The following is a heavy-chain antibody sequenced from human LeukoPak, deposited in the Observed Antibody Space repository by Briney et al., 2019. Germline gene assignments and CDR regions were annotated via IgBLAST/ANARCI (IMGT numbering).Heavy chain of an antibody. D-gene: IGHD3-16*01. J-gene: IGHJ6*02. V-gene: IGHV3-7*03. CDR1: GCTFSSYW. CDR2: INHNGNVD. CDR3: ARGGGLDV. Sequence: GGSLRLSCAASGCTFSSYWMNWARQAPGKGLEWVASINHNGNVDYYVDSVKGRFPISRDNAKNSLYLQMSNLRAEDTAVYFCARGGGLDVWGQGATVTVSS.